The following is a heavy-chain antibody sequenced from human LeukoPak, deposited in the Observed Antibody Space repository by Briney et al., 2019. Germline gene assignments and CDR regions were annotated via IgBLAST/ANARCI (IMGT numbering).Heavy chain of an antibody. CDR2: IRSKANNYAT. CDR3: TTDPLGYCSSTSCFNYYYYYYMDV. CDR1: GFDFSGSA. J-gene: IGHJ6*03. Sequence: PGGSLRLSCTASGFDFSGSAMHWVRQASGKGLEWVGRIRSKANNYATAYAASLQGRFTISRDDSKNTAYLQMNSLKTEDTAVYYCTTDPLGYCSSTSCFNYYYYYYMDVWGKGTTVTISS. D-gene: IGHD2-2*01. V-gene: IGHV3-73*01.